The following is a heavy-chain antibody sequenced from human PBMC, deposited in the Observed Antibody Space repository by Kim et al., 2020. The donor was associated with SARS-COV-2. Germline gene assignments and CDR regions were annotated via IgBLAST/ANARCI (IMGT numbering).Heavy chain of an antibody. V-gene: IGHV3-49*04. CDR2: IRNKAYGGTT. Sequence: GGSLRLSCTASGFSLSDYAITWVRQAPGKGLEWVGLIRNKAYGGTTEYAASVKGRFTISRDDSTSIAYLQLNSLKAEDTAVYYCTRGVQDAGAGYYYDSWGQGTLVTVSS. D-gene: IGHD3-9*01. CDR3: TRGVQDAGAGYYYDS. J-gene: IGHJ4*02. CDR1: GFSLSDYA.